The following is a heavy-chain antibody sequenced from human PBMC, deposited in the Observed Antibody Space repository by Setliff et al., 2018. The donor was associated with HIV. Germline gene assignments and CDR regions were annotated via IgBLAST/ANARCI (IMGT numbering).Heavy chain of an antibody. CDR2: ISVYNGNT. CDR1: GYTFTSYG. D-gene: IGHD3-10*01. Sequence: ASVKVSCKASGYTFTSYGISWVRQAPGQGLEWMGWISVYNGNTNYAQNLQGRVTMTTDTSTSTAYMELRSLRSNDTAVYYCARGGYYSGSEMNYHYYGLDVWGQGTTVTVSS. J-gene: IGHJ6*02. V-gene: IGHV1-18*01. CDR3: ARGGYYSGSEMNYHYYGLDV.